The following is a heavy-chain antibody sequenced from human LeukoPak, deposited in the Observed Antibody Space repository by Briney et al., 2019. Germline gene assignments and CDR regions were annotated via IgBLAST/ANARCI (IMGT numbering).Heavy chain of an antibody. CDR3: ARRSSGYYPFDY. CDR1: GDSISPYY. J-gene: IGHJ4*02. Sequence: PSETLSLTCTVSGDSISPYYWSWIRQSPGKGLEWVGYFFYRGSTNYNASLKSRVTISLDTSKNQFSLKLSSVTAADTAVYYCARRSSGYYPFDYWGQGTLVTVSS. V-gene: IGHV4-59*01. D-gene: IGHD3-22*01. CDR2: FFYRGST.